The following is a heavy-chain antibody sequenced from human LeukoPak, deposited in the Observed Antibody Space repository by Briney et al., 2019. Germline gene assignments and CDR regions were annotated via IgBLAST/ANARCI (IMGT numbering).Heavy chain of an antibody. CDR1: GFTFSSYS. V-gene: IGHV3-21*06. CDR3: AREDARSLDY. Sequence: VGSLRLSCAASGFTFSSYSMNWVRQAPGKGLESVSAISSSGSYMYYADSLKRRSAIYRDNANNCLVLQMNNRRAEDTAVYYCAREDARSLDYWGQGILVTVSS. CDR2: ISSSGSYM. D-gene: IGHD1-26*01. J-gene: IGHJ4*02.